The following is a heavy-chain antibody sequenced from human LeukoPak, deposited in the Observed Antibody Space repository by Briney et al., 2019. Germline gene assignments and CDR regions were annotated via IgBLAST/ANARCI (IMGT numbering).Heavy chain of an antibody. J-gene: IGHJ3*02. V-gene: IGHV3-23*01. D-gene: IGHD2-15*01. CDR2: ISGRGGST. Sequence: GGSLRLSCAASGLTFGSYATIWVRQAPGKGLEWVSGISGRGGSTHYADSGKGRLTIPRDNAKNTLYLQMNSLRAEDTAVYYCAKQGYCRGGSCYRSYAFDIWGQGTMVTVSS. CDR1: GLTFGSYA. CDR3: AKQGYCRGGSCYRSYAFDI.